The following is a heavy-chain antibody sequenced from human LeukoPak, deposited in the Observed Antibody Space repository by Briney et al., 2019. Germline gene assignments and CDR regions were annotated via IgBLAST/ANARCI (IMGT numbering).Heavy chain of an antibody. J-gene: IGHJ4*02. CDR2: IYSDGST. D-gene: IGHD6-13*01. CDR3: AGAGAAAGPFDY. CDR1: GFTVSSNY. Sequence: GGSLILSCAGSGFTVSSNYMSWVRQAPGKGLEWVSVIYSDGSTYYADSVKGRFIISRDNSKNTLYLQMNSLRAEDTAVYYCAGAGAAAGPFDYWGQGTLVTVSS. V-gene: IGHV3-66*01.